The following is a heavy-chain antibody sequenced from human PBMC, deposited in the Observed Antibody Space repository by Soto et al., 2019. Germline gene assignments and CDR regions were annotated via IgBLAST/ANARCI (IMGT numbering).Heavy chain of an antibody. CDR3: ARHINGSGSFYLNVVDF. V-gene: IGHV4-59*08. J-gene: IGHJ4*02. CDR1: GGSISTYY. Sequence: SETLSLTCTVSGGSISTYYWSWIRQPPGKGLEWIGYIYSSGNTNSNPSLKSRVTILVDTSKNQFSLKLSSVTAADTAVYYCARHINGSGSFYLNVVDFWGRGTLVTVSS. D-gene: IGHD3-10*01. CDR2: IYSSGNT.